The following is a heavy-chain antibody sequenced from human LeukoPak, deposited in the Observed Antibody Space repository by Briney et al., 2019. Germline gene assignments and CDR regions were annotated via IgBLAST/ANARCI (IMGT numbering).Heavy chain of an antibody. CDR1: GGSISSSTYY. V-gene: IGHV4-39*07. CDR3: ARGRGSRYCSSTSCPKAFDI. D-gene: IGHD2-2*01. CDR2: VHYSGGS. J-gene: IGHJ3*02. Sequence: SETLSLTCTVSGGSISSSTYYWGWIRQSPGKGLEWIGSVHYSGGSYYNPSLKSRVTISVDRSKNQFSLKLSSVTAADTAVYYCARGRGSRYCSSTSCPKAFDIWGQGTMVTVSS.